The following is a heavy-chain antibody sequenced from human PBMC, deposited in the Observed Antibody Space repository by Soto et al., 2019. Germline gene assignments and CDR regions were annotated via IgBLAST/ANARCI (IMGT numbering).Heavy chain of an antibody. D-gene: IGHD6-13*01. J-gene: IGHJ5*02. Sequence: SETLSLTCTVPGGSISSYYWSWIRQPAGKGLEWIGRIYTSGSTNYNPSLKSRVTMSVDTSKNQFSLKLSSVTAADTAVYYCARDRGSSWYILFDPWGQGTLVTVSS. V-gene: IGHV4-4*07. CDR1: GGSISSYY. CDR2: IYTSGST. CDR3: ARDRGSSWYILFDP.